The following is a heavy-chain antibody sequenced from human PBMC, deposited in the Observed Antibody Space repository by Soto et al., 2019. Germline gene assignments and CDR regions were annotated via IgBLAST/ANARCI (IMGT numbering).Heavy chain of an antibody. CDR3: ARLLNFNDILTGYYTPFWDY. Sequence: ASVKVSCKASGYTFTSYGISWVRQAPGQGLEWMGWISAYNGNTNYAQKLQGRVTMTTDTSTSTAYMELRSLRSDDTAVYYCARLLNFNDILTGYYTPFWDYWGQGTLVTVSS. CDR1: GYTFTSYG. CDR2: ISAYNGNT. V-gene: IGHV1-18*01. D-gene: IGHD3-9*01. J-gene: IGHJ4*02.